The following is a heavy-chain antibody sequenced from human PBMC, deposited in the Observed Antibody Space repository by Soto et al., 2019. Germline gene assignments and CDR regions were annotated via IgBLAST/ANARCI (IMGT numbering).Heavy chain of an antibody. CDR2: ISAYNGNT. V-gene: IGHV1-18*01. CDR1: GYTFTSYG. Sequence: QVQLVQSGAEEKKPGASVKVSCKASGYTFTSYGISSVRQAPGQGLEWMGWISAYNGNTNNAQKLQSRVTMTTDTPTITAYMKMRSVRSDGTAVYFCARTSGYSYGCDYWGQGTLVTVSS. J-gene: IGHJ4*02. CDR3: ARTSGYSYGCDY. D-gene: IGHD5-18*01.